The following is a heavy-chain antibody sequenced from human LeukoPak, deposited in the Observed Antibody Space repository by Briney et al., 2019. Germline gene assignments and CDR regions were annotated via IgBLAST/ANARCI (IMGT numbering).Heavy chain of an antibody. CDR2: TYYRSKWYN. CDR3: ARKYSSSWYDALDI. CDR1: GDTVSSNSAA. V-gene: IGHV6-1*01. Sequence: SQTLSLTCAISGDTVSSNSAAWNWIRQSPSRGLEWLGRTYYRSKWYNDYAVSVKSRITINPDTSKNHFSLQLNSVTLEDTAVYYCARKYSSSWYDALDIWGQGTMVTVSS. J-gene: IGHJ3*02. D-gene: IGHD6-13*01.